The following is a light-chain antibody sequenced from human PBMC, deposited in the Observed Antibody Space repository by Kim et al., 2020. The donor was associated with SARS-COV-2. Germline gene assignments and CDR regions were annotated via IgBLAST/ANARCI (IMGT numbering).Light chain of an antibody. CDR3: SSYAGSNNWV. J-gene: IGLJ2*01. CDR1: SSDLSGYNY. CDR2: EVN. Sequence: QSALTQPPSASGSPGQSVTISCTGSSSDLSGYNYVSWYQQHPGKAPKLMIYEVNKRPSGVPDRFSGSKSGNTASLTVSGLQADDEADYYCSSYAGSNNWVFGGGTKVTVL. V-gene: IGLV2-8*01.